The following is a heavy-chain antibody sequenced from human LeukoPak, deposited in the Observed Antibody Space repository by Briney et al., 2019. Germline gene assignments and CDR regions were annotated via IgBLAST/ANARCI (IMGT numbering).Heavy chain of an antibody. D-gene: IGHD4-23*01. J-gene: IGHJ4*02. CDR3: ARHTTVGGSLRFDY. CDR2: ICPGDSDT. Sequence: GESLKISCKGSGYGFSSYWIGWVRQMSGKGLEYMGIICPGDSDTRYSQSFQGQVTISADKSITTAYLQWSSLKASDTAMYYCARHTTVGGSLRFDYWGQGTLVTASS. V-gene: IGHV5-51*01. CDR1: GYGFSSYW.